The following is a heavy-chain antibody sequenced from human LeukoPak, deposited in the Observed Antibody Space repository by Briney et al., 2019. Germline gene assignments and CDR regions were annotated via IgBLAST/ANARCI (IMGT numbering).Heavy chain of an antibody. CDR2: INWNGGST. J-gene: IGHJ6*02. Sequence: PGGSLRLSCAASGFTFYDYGMSWVRHAPGKGLEWVPGINWNGGSTGYADSVKGRFTISRDNAKNSLYLQMNSLRAEDTALYHCARTDPYYDSSGYDSYYYYGMDVWGQGTTVTVSS. CDR1: GFTFYDYG. V-gene: IGHV3-20*01. D-gene: IGHD3-22*01. CDR3: ARTDPYYDSSGYDSYYYYGMDV.